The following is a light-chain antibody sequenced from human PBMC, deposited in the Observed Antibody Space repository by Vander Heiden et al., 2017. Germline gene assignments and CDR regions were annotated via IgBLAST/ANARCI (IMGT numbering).Light chain of an antibody. CDR2: GAS. J-gene: IGKJ4*01. Sequence: EIVMTQSPATLSVSPGERATLSCRASQTVSSNFAWYQQKPGQAPRLLIYGASTRATGIPARFSGSGSGTAFTLTISILQSEDFAVYYCHQDNNWPLTFGGGTKVEIK. V-gene: IGKV3-15*01. CDR1: QTVSSN. CDR3: HQDNNWPLT.